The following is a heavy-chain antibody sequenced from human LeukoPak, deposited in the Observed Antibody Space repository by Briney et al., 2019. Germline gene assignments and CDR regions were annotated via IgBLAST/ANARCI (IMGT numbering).Heavy chain of an antibody. CDR2: ISGSGGST. V-gene: IGHV3-23*01. Sequence: PGGSLRLSCAASGFTFSSYAMSWVRQAPGKGLEWVSAISGSGGSTYYADSVKGRFTISRDNSKNTLYLQMNSLRAEDTAVYYCAKDVRLLAMDYDFWSGYYTNWFDPWGQGTLVTVSS. D-gene: IGHD3-3*01. CDR1: GFTFSSYA. CDR3: AKDVRLLAMDYDFWSGYYTNWFDP. J-gene: IGHJ5*02.